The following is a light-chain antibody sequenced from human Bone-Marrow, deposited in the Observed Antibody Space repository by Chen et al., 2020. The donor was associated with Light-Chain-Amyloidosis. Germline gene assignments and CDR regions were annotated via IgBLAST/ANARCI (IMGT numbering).Light chain of an antibody. J-gene: IGLJ3*02. Sequence: SYVLTQPSSVSVAPGQTATIACGGNNIGSTSVHWYQQTPGQAPLLVVYDDSDRPSGIPERLSGSDSGNPATLTISRGEAGNAADYYCQVWDRSSDRPVFGGGTKLTVL. CDR1: NIGSTS. CDR3: QVWDRSSDRPV. CDR2: DDS. V-gene: IGLV3-21*02.